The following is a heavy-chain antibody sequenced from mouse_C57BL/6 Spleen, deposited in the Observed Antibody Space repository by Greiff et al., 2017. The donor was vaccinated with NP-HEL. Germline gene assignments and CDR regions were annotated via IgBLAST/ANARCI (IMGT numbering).Heavy chain of an antibody. Sequence: QVQLQQSGAELVKPGASVKISCKASGYAFSSYWMNWVKQRPGKGLEWIGQIYPGDGDTNYNGKFKGKATLTADKSSSTAYMQRSSLTSEDSAVYFCARGGGPPWWYFDVWGTGTTVTVSS. CDR3: ARGGGPPWWYFDV. CDR1: GYAFSSYW. J-gene: IGHJ1*03. CDR2: IYPGDGDT. V-gene: IGHV1-80*01. D-gene: IGHD3-3*01.